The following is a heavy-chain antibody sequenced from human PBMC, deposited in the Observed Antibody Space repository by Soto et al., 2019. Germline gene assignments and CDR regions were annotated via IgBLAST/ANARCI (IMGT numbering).Heavy chain of an antibody. V-gene: IGHV3-9*01. CDR3: AKGSAVAGFSRLSWYFDL. D-gene: IGHD6-19*01. Sequence: EVQLVESGGGLVQPGRSLRLSCAASGFTFDDYAMHWVRQAPGKGLEWVSGISWNSGSIGYADSVKGRFTISRDNAKNSLYLQMNSLRSEDTALYYCAKGSAVAGFSRLSWYFDLWGRGTLVTVSS. J-gene: IGHJ2*01. CDR1: GFTFDDYA. CDR2: ISWNSGSI.